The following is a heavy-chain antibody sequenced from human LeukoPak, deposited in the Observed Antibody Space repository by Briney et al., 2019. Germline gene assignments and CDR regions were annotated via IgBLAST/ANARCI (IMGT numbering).Heavy chain of an antibody. V-gene: IGHV3-21*01. CDR1: GFTFSIYS. CDR3: ARDPGGIAVPGLGFAFDI. J-gene: IGHJ3*02. Sequence: GGSLRLSCAASGFTFSIYSMDWVRQARGKGLECFSSISSTSNYIYYADSVKGRFTISRDNAKNSLFLQMNSLRAEDTAVYYCARDPGGIAVPGLGFAFDIWGQGTMVTVSS. D-gene: IGHD6-19*01. CDR2: ISSTSNYI.